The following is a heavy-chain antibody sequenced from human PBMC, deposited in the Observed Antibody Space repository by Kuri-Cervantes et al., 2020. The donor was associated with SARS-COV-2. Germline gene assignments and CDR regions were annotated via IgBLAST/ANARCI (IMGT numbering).Heavy chain of an antibody. CDR2: IWHDGSNK. CDR3: ARARDIVVVPAAIANYFDY. V-gene: IGHV3-33*08. J-gene: IGHJ4*02. Sequence: GESLKISCAASGFTFSSYGMHWVRQAPGKGLEWAAVIWHDGSNKYYADSVKGRFTISRDNSKNTLYLQMNSLRAEDTAVYYCARARDIVVVPAAIANYFDYWGQGTLVTVSS. CDR1: GFTFSSYG. D-gene: IGHD2-2*02.